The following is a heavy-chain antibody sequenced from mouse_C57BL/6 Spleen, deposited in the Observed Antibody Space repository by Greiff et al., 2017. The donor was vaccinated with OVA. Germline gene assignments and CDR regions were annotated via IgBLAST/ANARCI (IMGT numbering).Heavy chain of an antibody. CDR1: GYTFTDYY. D-gene: IGHD1-1*01. CDR3: ARSEITTPPWFAY. V-gene: IGHV1-26*01. J-gene: IGHJ3*01. CDR2: INPNNGGT. Sequence: VQLQQSGPELVKPGASVKISCKASGYTFTDYYMNWVKQSHGKSLEWIGDINPNNGGTSYNQKFKGKATLTVDKSSSTAYIELRSLTSEDSAVYYGARSEITTPPWFAYWGQGTLVTVSA.